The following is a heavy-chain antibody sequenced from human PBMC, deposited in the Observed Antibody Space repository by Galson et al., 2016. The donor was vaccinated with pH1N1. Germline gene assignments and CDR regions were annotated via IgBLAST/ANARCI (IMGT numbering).Heavy chain of an antibody. J-gene: IGHJ4*02. CDR3: SKGFGLDYYDSSGYEYFFDK. V-gene: IGHV3-30*02. D-gene: IGHD3-22*01. Sequence: DSVRGRFSISRDNSKNTLYLQMNSLRVEDTGIYDCSKGFGLDYYDSSGYEYFFDKWGQGTLVTVSS.